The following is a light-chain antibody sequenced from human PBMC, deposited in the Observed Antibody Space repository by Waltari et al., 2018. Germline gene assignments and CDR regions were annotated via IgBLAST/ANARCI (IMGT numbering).Light chain of an antibody. Sequence: QSALTQPASVSGSPGQSITISCTGTSRDVGNYNLVSWYQQHPGKAPKLMIYEVATRPSGVSNRFSGSKSGNTASLTISGLQAEDEADYYCCSYAASSTLVFGGGTKLTVL. CDR1: SRDVGNYNL. J-gene: IGLJ3*02. CDR3: CSYAASSTLV. V-gene: IGLV2-23*02. CDR2: EVA.